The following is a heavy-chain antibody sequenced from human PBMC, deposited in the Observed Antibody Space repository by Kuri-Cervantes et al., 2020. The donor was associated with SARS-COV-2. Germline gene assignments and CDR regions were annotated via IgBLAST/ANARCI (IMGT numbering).Heavy chain of an antibody. CDR3: ARVKRITIFGVSTNKAYYFDY. CDR1: GGPISSYY. D-gene: IGHD3-3*01. J-gene: IGHJ4*02. Sequence: SETLSLTCTVSGGPISSYYWSWIRQPPGKGLEWIGYIYHSGSTYYNPSLKSRVTISVDRSKNQFSLKLSSVTAADTAVYYCARVKRITIFGVSTNKAYYFDYWGQGTLVTVSS. CDR2: IYHSGST. V-gene: IGHV4-59*12.